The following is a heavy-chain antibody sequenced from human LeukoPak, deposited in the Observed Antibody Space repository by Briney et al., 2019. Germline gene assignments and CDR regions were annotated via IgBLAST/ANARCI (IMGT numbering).Heavy chain of an antibody. CDR2: IIPIFGTA. Sequence: SVKVSCKASGGTFSSYAISWVRQAPGQGLEWMGGIIPIFGTANYAQKFQGRVTITADESTSTAYMELSSLRSEDTAVYYCARDADCSSTSCPNPHYYYYMDVWGKGTTVTISS. V-gene: IGHV1-69*13. CDR3: ARDADCSSTSCPNPHYYYYMDV. D-gene: IGHD2-2*01. CDR1: GGTFSSYA. J-gene: IGHJ6*03.